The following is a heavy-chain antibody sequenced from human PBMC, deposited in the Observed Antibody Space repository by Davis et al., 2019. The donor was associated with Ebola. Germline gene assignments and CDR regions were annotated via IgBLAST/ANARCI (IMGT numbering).Heavy chain of an antibody. CDR1: GDSVSGSSGA. J-gene: IGHJ4*02. CDR3: ARGWLRSGFDS. D-gene: IGHD5-12*01. Sequence: HSQTLSLTCVISGDSVSGSSGAWNWLRQSPSRGLEWLGRTYYNSKWYNDYAADVKSRITVDLDTSKRQLSLQLDSVTPEDTGVYYCARGWLRSGFDSWGQGTLVTVSS. V-gene: IGHV6-1*01. CDR2: TYYNSKWYN.